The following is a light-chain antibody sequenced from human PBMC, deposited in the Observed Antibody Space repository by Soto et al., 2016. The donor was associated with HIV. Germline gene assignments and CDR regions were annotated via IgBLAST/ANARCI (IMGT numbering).Light chain of an antibody. CDR3: QVWDSHNDPWV. CDR2: DDR. Sequence: SCVVTQPPSVSVAPGQTARITCGGINIGSKSVHWYQQKPGQAPVLVIYDDRDRPSGIPERFSGSNSGSTATLTINRVEAEDEADFYCQVWDSHNDPWVFGGGTKLTVL. CDR1: NIGSKS. J-gene: IGLJ3*02. V-gene: IGLV3-21*02.